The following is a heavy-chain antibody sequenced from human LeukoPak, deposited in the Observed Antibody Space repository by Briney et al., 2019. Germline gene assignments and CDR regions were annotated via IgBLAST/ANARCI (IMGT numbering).Heavy chain of an antibody. V-gene: IGHV3-30*18. CDR2: ISFDGSNK. D-gene: IGHD4-11*01. J-gene: IGHJ4*02. Sequence: PGGSLRLSCAASGFTFNSFGMHWVRHTPGKGLEWVAVISFDGSNKYFADSVKGRFSISRDNSKNTLDLQMISLRAEDTAVYYCAKDFHTVTTFDYWGQGTLVTVSS. CDR3: AKDFHTVTTFDY. CDR1: GFTFNSFG.